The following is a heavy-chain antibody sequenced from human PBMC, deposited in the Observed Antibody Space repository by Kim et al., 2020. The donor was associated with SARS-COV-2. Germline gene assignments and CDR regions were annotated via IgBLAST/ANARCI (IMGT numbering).Heavy chain of an antibody. CDR1: GFTFDDYA. CDR2: ISWNSGSI. V-gene: IGHV3-9*01. D-gene: IGHD3-3*01. CDR3: AKDMGDFWSGYLNDAFDI. Sequence: GGSLRLSCAASGFTFDDYAMHWVRQAPGKGLEWVSGISWNSGSIGYADSVKGRFTISRDNAKNSLYLQMNSLRAEDTALYYCAKDMGDFWSGYLNDAFDIWGQGTMVTVSS. J-gene: IGHJ3*02.